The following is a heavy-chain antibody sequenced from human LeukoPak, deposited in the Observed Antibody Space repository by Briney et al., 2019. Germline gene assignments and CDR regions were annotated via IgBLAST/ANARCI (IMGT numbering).Heavy chain of an antibody. D-gene: IGHD4-17*01. CDR2: ISGSGGST. J-gene: IGHJ4*02. V-gene: IGHV3-23*01. Sequence: GGSLRLSCAASGFNFNTYGIHWVRQTPGKGLEWVSAISGSGGSTYYADSVKGRFTISRDNSKNTLYLQMNSLRAEDTAVYYCAKDLTTVDYWGQGTLVTVSS. CDR1: GFNFNTYG. CDR3: AKDLTTVDY.